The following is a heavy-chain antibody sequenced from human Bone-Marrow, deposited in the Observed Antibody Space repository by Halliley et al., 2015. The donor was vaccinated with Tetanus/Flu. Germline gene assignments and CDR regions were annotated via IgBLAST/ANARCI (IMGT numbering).Heavy chain of an antibody. V-gene: IGHV5-51*01. J-gene: IGHJ3*02. D-gene: IGHD6-25*01. CDR2: IYPDDSEP. Sequence: LEWMGLIYPDDSEPTYSPPFQGLVTISADRSISTAYLQWSSLKASDTTMYYCALMAAPNNSFHIWGQGTMVTVPS. CDR3: ALMAAPNNSFHI.